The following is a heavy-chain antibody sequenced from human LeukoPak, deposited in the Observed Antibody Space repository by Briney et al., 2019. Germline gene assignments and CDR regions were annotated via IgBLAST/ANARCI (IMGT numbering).Heavy chain of an antibody. D-gene: IGHD2-21*02. CDR3: ARTRMTYFDY. Sequence: SEALSLTCTVSGGSISSYYWSWIRQPPGKGLEWIGYIYYSGSTNYNPSLKSRVTISVDTSKNQFSLKLSSVTAADTAVYYCARTRMTYFDYWGQGTLVTVSS. CDR2: IYYSGST. J-gene: IGHJ4*02. CDR1: GGSISSYY. V-gene: IGHV4-59*08.